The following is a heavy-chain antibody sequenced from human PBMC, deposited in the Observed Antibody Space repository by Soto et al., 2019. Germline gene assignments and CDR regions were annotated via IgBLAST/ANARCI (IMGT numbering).Heavy chain of an antibody. CDR3: VRDRGYFGEAFRH. J-gene: IGHJ4*02. CDR2: MFYDGVSA. Sequence: QVQLVESGGGVVQPGRSLRLSCAVSGFIFHNYGFHWVRQAPGKGLEWVAVMFYDGVSAFYTDSVRGRFTVSRDTTNRTLILQMTNLTAEDTAVYYCVRDRGYFGEAFRHWGQGTLVTVSS. CDR1: GFIFHNYG. D-gene: IGHD3-10*01. V-gene: IGHV3-33*01.